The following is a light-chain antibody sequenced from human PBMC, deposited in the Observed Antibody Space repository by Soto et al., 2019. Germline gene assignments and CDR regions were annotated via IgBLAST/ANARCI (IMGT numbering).Light chain of an antibody. CDR3: QTWGTGIHVV. J-gene: IGLJ2*01. CDR2: LNSDGSH. Sequence: QLVLTQSPSASASLGASVTLTCTLSSGHSSYAIAWHQQQPEKGPRYLMKLNSDGSHSKGDGIPDRFSGSSSGAERYLTISSRQSEDEADYYCQTWGTGIHVVFGGGTKLTVL. CDR1: SGHSSYA. V-gene: IGLV4-69*02.